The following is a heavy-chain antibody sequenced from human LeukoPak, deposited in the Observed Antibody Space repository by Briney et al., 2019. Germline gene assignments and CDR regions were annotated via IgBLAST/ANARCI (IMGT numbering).Heavy chain of an antibody. J-gene: IGHJ5*02. CDR1: GFTFSSSE. V-gene: IGHV3-48*03. D-gene: IGHD3-22*01. Sequence: GGSLRLSCAASGFTFSSSEMSWVRQAPGKGLEWVSYISSSGSTKYYADSVKGRFTISRDNSKNTLYLQMNSLRAEDTAVYYCAREWYYDSSGYCDAWGQGTLVTVSS. CDR2: ISSSGSTK. CDR3: AREWYYDSSGYCDA.